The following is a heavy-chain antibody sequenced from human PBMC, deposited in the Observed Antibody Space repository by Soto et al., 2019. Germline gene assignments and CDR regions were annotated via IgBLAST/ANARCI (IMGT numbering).Heavy chain of an antibody. CDR3: TRDLGNYYDGLYSYYGMDV. CDR2: IISEAYGGTI. J-gene: IGHJ6*02. V-gene: IGHV3-49*04. D-gene: IGHD3-22*01. Sequence: GSLSLSCTPSGFILGDYAVNWVRQAPEKGLEWVSFIISEAYGGTIEYAASVKGRFTISRDDSKSIAYLQMNSLKTEDTAVYYCTRDLGNYYDGLYSYYGMDVWGQGTTVTVSS. CDR1: GFILGDYA.